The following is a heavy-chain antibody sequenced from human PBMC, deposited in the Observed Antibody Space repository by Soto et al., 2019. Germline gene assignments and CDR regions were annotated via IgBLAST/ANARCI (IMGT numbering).Heavy chain of an antibody. J-gene: IGHJ4*02. D-gene: IGHD1-1*01. CDR1: GFTFSNYA. V-gene: IGHV3-23*01. Sequence: EVQLLESGGGLVQRGGSLRLSCAASGFTFSNYAMTWVRQAPGKGVEWVSLISSTGSSTYYADSVKGRFTISRDNSKNTLSLQINSLRAEDTAVYYCAKSLRTAAFDYWGQGALVTVFS. CDR2: ISSTGSST. CDR3: AKSLRTAAFDY.